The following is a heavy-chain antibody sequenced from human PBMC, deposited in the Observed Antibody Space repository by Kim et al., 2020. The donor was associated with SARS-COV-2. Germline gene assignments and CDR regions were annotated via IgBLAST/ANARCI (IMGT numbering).Heavy chain of an antibody. D-gene: IGHD2-2*01. J-gene: IGHJ3*01. Sequence: SETLSLTCTVSGDSITNSYWSWIRQPPGKDLEWLAYIHHTGHIDYNPSLKSRATISLDTSENQVSLRLNSVAAADTATYYCARHHHEVRPVDTYALDLWGQGTMVIVSS. CDR1: GDSITNSY. V-gene: IGHV4-59*08. CDR2: IHHTGHI. CDR3: ARHHHEVRPVDTYALDL.